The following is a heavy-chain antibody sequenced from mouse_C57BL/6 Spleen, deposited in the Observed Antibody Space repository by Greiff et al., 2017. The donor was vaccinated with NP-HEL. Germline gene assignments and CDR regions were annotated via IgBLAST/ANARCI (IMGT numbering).Heavy chain of an antibody. CDR1: GYTFTDYN. D-gene: IGHD2-4*01. Sequence: VQLQQSGPELVKPGASVKMSCKASGYTFTDYNMHWVKQSHGKSLEWIGYINPNNGGTSYNQKFKGKATLSVNKSSSTAYMELRSLTSEDSAVYYCARLEIYYDYLAWFAYWGQGTLVTVSA. V-gene: IGHV1-22*01. CDR3: ARLEIYYDYLAWFAY. CDR2: INPNNGGT. J-gene: IGHJ3*01.